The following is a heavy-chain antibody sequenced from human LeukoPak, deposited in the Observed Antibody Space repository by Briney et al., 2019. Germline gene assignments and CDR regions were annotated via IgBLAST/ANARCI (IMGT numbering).Heavy chain of an antibody. V-gene: IGHV4-30-2*01. CDR1: GGPVRSGGYY. J-gene: IGHJ4*02. CDR3: ARGRAAGDFDY. Sequence: PSETLSLTCAVSGGPVRSGGYYWTWIRQPPGKGLECIGHIHDTGNTYYNPSFRSRVTISVDRAKNQFSLNLTSVAATDTAVYYCARGRAAGDFDYWGLGSLVIVSS. CDR2: IHDTGNT. D-gene: IGHD6-13*01.